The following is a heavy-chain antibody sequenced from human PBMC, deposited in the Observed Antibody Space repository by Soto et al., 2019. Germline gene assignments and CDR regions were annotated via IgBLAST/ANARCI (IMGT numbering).Heavy chain of an antibody. CDR2: IDSNGRNS. CDR3: AREQYTLNYAGY. D-gene: IGHD2-2*01. J-gene: IGHJ1*01. Sequence: EVQLVESGGALVQPGGSLRLSCEASGFTFRNYYMHWVHQAPGKGLMWVARIDSNGRNSVYADSVKGRFTVSRDNAKNTLFLQMDSLTAEDTAVYYCAREQYTLNYAGYWGQSTQVTVS. V-gene: IGHV3-74*01. CDR1: GFTFRNYY.